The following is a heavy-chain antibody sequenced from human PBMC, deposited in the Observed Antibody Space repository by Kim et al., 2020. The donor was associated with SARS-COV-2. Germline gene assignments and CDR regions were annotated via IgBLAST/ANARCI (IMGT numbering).Heavy chain of an antibody. CDR3: ARHLSGSGAFYNEGY. D-gene: IGHD3-10*01. J-gene: IGHJ4*02. CDR2: ISYAGTM. Sequence: SETLSLTCNVSGVSIRGDYWSWIRQTPEKGLQWIASISYAGTMSYNPSLKSRVTISVDTSKNQVSLKLSSVTAADTAMYYCARHLSGSGAFYNEGYWGQG. V-gene: IGHV4-59*08. CDR1: GVSIRGDY.